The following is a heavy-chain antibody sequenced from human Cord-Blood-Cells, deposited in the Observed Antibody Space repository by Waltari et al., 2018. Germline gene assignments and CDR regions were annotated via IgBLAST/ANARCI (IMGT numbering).Heavy chain of an antibody. CDR3: AKDLYGYYNFDY. J-gene: IGHJ4*02. D-gene: IGHD4-17*01. CDR2: ISYDGSNK. V-gene: IGHV3-30*18. Sequence: QVQLVESGGGVVQPGRSLRLSCAASGFAFSSYGMHWVRQAPGKGVEGMAVISYDGSNKYYADSVKGRFTISRDNSKNTLYLQMNSLRAEDTAVYYCAKDLYGYYNFDYWGQGTLVTVSS. CDR1: GFAFSSYG.